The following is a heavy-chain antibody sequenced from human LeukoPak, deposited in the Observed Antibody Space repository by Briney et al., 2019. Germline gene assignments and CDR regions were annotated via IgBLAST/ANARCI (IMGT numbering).Heavy chain of an antibody. CDR1: GFTFSSYG. J-gene: IGHJ4*02. CDR3: AKDAGGSYSPTPFDY. Sequence: KPGGSLRLSCAASGFTFSSYGMQWVRQAPGKGLEWVAFIRYDGSNKYYADSVKGRFTISRDNSKNTLYLQMNSLRAEDTAVYYCAKDAGGSYSPTPFDYWGQGTLVTVSS. D-gene: IGHD1-26*01. V-gene: IGHV3-30*02. CDR2: IRYDGSNK.